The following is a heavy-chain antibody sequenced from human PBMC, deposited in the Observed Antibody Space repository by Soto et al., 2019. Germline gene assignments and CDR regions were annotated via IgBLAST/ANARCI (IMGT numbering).Heavy chain of an antibody. Sequence: QVQLVQSGAEVKKPGASVKVSCKASGYTFSSYGISWVRQAPGQGLEWMGWISADTGNTNYAQKLQGRVTMTTDTSTRTAYLELRSLRSDDTAVYYCARDAPRFLEYLLFDYWGQGTLVTVSS. D-gene: IGHD3-3*01. CDR1: GYTFSSYG. V-gene: IGHV1-18*01. CDR2: ISADTGNT. CDR3: ARDAPRFLEYLLFDY. J-gene: IGHJ4*02.